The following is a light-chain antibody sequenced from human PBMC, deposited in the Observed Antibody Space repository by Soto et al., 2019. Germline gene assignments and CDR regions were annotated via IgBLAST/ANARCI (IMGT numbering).Light chain of an antibody. CDR2: DAS. V-gene: IGKV3-11*01. CDR1: HSVTTF. Sequence: EIVLTQSPATLSLSPGERATLSCRARHSVTTFLAWYQQKPGQAPRLLIYDASHRATGIPPRFSGSGSETHFTLTISSLEPEDSAVYYCQQRSNYLTFGGGTKVEIK. J-gene: IGKJ4*01. CDR3: QQRSNYLT.